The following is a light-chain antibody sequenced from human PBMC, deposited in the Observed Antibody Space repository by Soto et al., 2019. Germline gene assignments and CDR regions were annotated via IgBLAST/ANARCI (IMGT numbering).Light chain of an antibody. CDR2: DAS. J-gene: IGKJ1*01. CDR3: QQDYNLPWT. Sequence: EIVLTQSPATLSLSHGERATLSCRASQSVSSYLAWYQQKPGQAPRLLIYDASTRATGIPARFSGSGSGTDFTLTISSLQPEDFAVYYCQQDYNLPWTFGQGTKVDIK. V-gene: IGKV3D-7*01. CDR1: QSVSSY.